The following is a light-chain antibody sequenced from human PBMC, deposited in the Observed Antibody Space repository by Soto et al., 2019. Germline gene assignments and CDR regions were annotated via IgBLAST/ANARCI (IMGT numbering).Light chain of an antibody. CDR3: QQYNSYPPT. J-gene: IGKJ1*01. V-gene: IGKV1-39*01. CDR1: QSISSY. CDR2: AAS. Sequence: DIQMTQSPSSRSSSLGDRVTITCRASQSISSYLNWYQQKPGKAPKLLIYAASSLQSGVPSRFSGSGSGTEFTITISSLKTDDCATYYCQQYNSYPPTFGQGTKVDIK.